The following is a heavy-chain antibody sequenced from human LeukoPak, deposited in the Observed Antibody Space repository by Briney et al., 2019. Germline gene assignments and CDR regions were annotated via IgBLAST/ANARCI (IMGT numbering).Heavy chain of an antibody. Sequence: PGGSLRLSCVASGFTFSDYYMSWIRQAPGKGLEWFSYISSSDNTVYYADSVKGRLTISRDNAKNSLYLQMNTLRAEDTAVYYCARCPYYYGMDVWGQGTTVTVSS. V-gene: IGHV3-11*01. CDR3: ARCPYYYGMDV. J-gene: IGHJ6*02. CDR2: ISSSDNTV. CDR1: GFTFSDYY.